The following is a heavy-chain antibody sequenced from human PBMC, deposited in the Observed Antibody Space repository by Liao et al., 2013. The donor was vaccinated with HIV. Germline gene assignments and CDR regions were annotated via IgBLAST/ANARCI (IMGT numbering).Heavy chain of an antibody. D-gene: IGHD3-22*01. V-gene: IGHV4-34*02. CDR1: GGSFSSHY. CDR2: IYHSGNS. CDR3: ARGYYYDSSPLPFDC. J-gene: IGHJ4*02. Sequence: QVQLQQWGAGLLKPSETLSLTCAVYGGSFSSHYWSWIRQPPGKGLEWIGYIYHSGNSYYNPSLKSRVTMSVDTSKNQFSLNLTSVTAADTADYYCARGYYYDSSPLPFDCWGQGTLVTVSS.